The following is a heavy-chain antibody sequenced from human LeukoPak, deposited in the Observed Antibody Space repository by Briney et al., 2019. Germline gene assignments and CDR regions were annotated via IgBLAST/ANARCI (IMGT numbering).Heavy chain of an antibody. J-gene: IGHJ3*02. V-gene: IGHV1-8*03. CDR1: GYTFTSYD. D-gene: IGHD2-21*02. CDR3: ASPGESERLSSYCGGDCYAFDI. Sequence: GASVKVSCKASGYTFTSYDINWVRQATGQGLELMGWMNPNSGNTGYAQKFQGRVTITRNTSISTAYMELSSLRSEDTAVYYCASPGESERLSSYCGGDCYAFDIWGQGTMVTVSS. CDR2: MNPNSGNT.